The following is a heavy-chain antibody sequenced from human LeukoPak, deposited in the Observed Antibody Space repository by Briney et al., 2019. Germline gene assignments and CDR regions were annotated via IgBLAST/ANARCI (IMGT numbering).Heavy chain of an antibody. Sequence: KPGGSLRLSCAASGFTFSSYSMNWVRQTPGKGLEWVSSISSNSEYIFYADSVKGRVTISRDNAKNSLYLQMNSLRVEDTAVYYCARLYYHTSDYWGQGTLVTVSS. CDR1: GFTFSSYS. J-gene: IGHJ4*02. CDR2: ISSNSEYI. D-gene: IGHD3-3*02. CDR3: ARLYYHTSDY. V-gene: IGHV3-21*01.